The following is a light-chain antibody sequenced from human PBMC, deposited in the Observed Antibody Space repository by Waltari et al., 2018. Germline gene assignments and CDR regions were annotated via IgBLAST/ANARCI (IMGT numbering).Light chain of an antibody. CDR3: ASWDGSLGGVV. J-gene: IGLJ2*01. Sequence: QSVLSQPPSASGTPGQRVTISCSGSDYNIGNHFVYWYHQLPGAAPKLLIYRNNPLPSGVPDRFSGSKSRPSASLAISGLRSEDEALYYCASWDGSLGGVVFGGGTKLTVL. CDR2: RNN. CDR1: DYNIGNHF. V-gene: IGLV1-47*01.